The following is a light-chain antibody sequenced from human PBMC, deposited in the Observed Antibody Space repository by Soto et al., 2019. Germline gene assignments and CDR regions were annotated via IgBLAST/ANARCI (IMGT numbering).Light chain of an antibody. CDR2: GAS. J-gene: IGKJ5*01. V-gene: IGKV3-20*01. CDR1: QSVSSY. CDR3: QQYGSSPSIT. Sequence: PGERATLSCRASQSVSSYLAWYQQKPGQAPRLLIYGASSRATGIPDRFSGSGSGADFTLTISRLEPEDFAVYYGQQYGSSPSITFGQGTRLEIK.